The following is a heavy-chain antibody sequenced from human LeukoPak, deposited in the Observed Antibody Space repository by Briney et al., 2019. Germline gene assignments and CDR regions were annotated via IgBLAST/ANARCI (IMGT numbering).Heavy chain of an antibody. CDR3: ARTRPSFTVIVVVPLDY. V-gene: IGHV3-48*02. J-gene: IGHJ4*02. Sequence: GGSLRLSCAASGFTFSSYSMNWVRQAPGKGLEWVSYISSSSTIYYADSVKGRFTISRDNAKNSLYLQMNSLRDEDTAVYYCARTRPSFTVIVVVPLDYWGQGTLVTVSS. CDR1: GFTFSSYS. CDR2: ISSSSTI. D-gene: IGHD3-22*01.